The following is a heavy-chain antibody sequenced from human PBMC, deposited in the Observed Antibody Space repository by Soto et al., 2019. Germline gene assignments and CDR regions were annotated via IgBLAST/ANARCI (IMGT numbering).Heavy chain of an antibody. CDR2: IIPIFGTA. Sequence: SVKVSCKASGGTFSSYAISWVRQAPGQGLEWMGGIIPIFGTANYAQKFQGRVTITADESTSTAYMELSSLRSEDTAVYYCACGGSSSSGYYYYGMDVWGQGTTVTVSS. D-gene: IGHD6-6*01. V-gene: IGHV1-69*13. J-gene: IGHJ6*02. CDR3: ACGGSSSSGYYYYGMDV. CDR1: GGTFSSYA.